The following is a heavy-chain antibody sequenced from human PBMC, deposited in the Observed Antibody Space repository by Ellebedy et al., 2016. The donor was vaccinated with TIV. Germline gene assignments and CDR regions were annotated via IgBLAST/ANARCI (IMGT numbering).Heavy chain of an antibody. J-gene: IGHJ6*02. Sequence: GGSLRLCXAAPGFTLSNSGMTWVRQAPGRGLEWVSYISISGTTLYYADSVRGRFTISRDNAKNSLYLRMNSLRADDTAMYYCARVDRVSHAMDVWGQGTPVTVSS. CDR2: ISISGTTL. D-gene: IGHD1-14*01. V-gene: IGHV3-48*01. CDR3: ARVDRVSHAMDV. CDR1: GFTLSNSG.